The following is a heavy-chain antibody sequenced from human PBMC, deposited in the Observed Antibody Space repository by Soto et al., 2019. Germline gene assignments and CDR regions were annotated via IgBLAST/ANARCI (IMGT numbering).Heavy chain of an antibody. Sequence: EVRLLESGGGLVQPGGSLRLSCAGSGFTSSNYSMSWVRQAPGKGLEWVSAISGSGHYTQYRDSLKGRFTISRDNSKNTLYLQMNSLRAEDTAVYYCAGGAMVTPYYYGLDVWGQGTTVTVSS. CDR2: ISGSGHYT. V-gene: IGHV3-23*01. CDR3: AGGAMVTPYYYGLDV. J-gene: IGHJ6*02. CDR1: GFTSSNYS. D-gene: IGHD5-18*01.